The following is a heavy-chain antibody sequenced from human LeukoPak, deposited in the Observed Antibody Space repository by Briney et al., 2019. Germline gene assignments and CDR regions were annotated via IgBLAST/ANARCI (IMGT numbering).Heavy chain of an antibody. CDR1: GYTFTSYA. CDR2: INAGNGNT. J-gene: IGHJ6*04. D-gene: IGHD3-10*01. CDR3: AREEWFGNYGMDI. Sequence: ASVKVSCKASGYTFTSYAMHWVRQAPGQRLEWMGWINAGNGNTKYSQKFQGRVTITRDTSASTAYMELSSLRSEDTAVYCCAREEWFGNYGMDIWGKGTTVTVSS. V-gene: IGHV1-3*01.